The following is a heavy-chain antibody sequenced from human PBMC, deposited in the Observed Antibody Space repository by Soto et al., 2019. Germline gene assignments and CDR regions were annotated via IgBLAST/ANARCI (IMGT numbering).Heavy chain of an antibody. V-gene: IGHV3-30*18. J-gene: IGHJ5*01. CDR1: GFTFSSYG. CDR3: ANIEWHGDYENWFDS. CDR2: ISYDGSNK. D-gene: IGHD4-17*01. Sequence: GGSLRLSCAASGFTFSSYGMHWVRQAPGKGLEWVAVISYDGSNKYYADSVKCRFTISRDNSKNTLYLQMNSLRAEDTAVYYCANIEWHGDYENWFDSWGQGTLVTVPQ.